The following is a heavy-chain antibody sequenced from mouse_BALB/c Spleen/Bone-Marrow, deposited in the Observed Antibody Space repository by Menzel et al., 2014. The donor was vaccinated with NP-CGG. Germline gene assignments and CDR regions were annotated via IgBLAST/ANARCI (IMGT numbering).Heavy chain of an antibody. CDR2: ISTYSGNT. CDR1: GYAFXDYA. V-gene: IGHV1-67*01. Sequence: VQLQQSGPELARPGVSVKISCKGSGYAFXDYAMHWVKQSHAKSLEWIGVISTYSGNTNYNQKFKGKATMTVDKSSSSAYMELARLTSEDSAIYYCARAGYGSSYDWFAYWGQGTLVTVSA. CDR3: ARAGYGSSYDWFAY. J-gene: IGHJ3*01. D-gene: IGHD1-1*01.